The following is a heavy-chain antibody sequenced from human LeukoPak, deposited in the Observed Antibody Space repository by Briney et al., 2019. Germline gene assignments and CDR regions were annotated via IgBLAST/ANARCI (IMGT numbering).Heavy chain of an antibody. J-gene: IGHJ6*03. D-gene: IGHD3-3*01. CDR2: ISSSSSYI. Sequence: GGSLRLSCAASGFTFSSYSMNWVRPAPGKGLEWVSSISSSSSYIYYADSVKGRFTISRDNAKNSLYLQMNSLRAEDTAVHYCSRSPDFWSGYSSDYYYMDVWGKGTTVTVSS. CDR3: SRSPDFWSGYSSDYYYMDV. CDR1: GFTFSSYS. V-gene: IGHV3-21*01.